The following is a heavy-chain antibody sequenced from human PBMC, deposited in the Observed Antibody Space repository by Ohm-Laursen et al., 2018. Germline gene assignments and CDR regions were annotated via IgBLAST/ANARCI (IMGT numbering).Heavy chain of an antibody. J-gene: IGHJ6*02. Sequence: SLRLFCAASGFTSGSHGMHWVRQAPGEGLQWVAFMWYDGTKQYYADSVKGRFIISRDSSKNTLYLQMNSLTAEDTAVYYCVRDGIAATGYGFDVWGQGTTVTVSS. V-gene: IGHV3-33*01. CDR2: MWYDGTKQ. D-gene: IGHD6-13*01. CDR1: GFTSGSHG. CDR3: VRDGIAATGYGFDV.